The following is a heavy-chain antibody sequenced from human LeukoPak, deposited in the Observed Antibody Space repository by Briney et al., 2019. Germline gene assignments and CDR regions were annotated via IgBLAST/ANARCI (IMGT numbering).Heavy chain of an antibody. Sequence: SVKVSCKASGGTFSSYAISWVRQAPGQGLEWMGGIIPIFGTANYAQKFQGRVTITADESTSTAYMELSSLRSEDTAVYYCARAPLLDYDILTGYSYFDYWGQGTLVTVSS. V-gene: IGHV1-69*13. CDR2: IIPIFGTA. D-gene: IGHD3-9*01. CDR3: ARAPLLDYDILTGYSYFDY. J-gene: IGHJ4*02. CDR1: GGTFSSYA.